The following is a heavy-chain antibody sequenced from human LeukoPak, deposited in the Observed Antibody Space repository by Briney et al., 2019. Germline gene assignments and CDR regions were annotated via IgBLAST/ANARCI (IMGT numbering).Heavy chain of an antibody. CDR1: GGSISSYY. D-gene: IGHD1-26*01. J-gene: IGHJ4*02. Sequence: SETLSLTCTVSGGSISSYYWSWIRQPPGKGLEWIGYIYYSGSTNYNPSLKSRVTISVDTSKNQFSLKLSSVTAADTAVYYCARHMRIGGSFFFDYWGQGTLVTVSS. CDR2: IYYSGST. V-gene: IGHV4-59*08. CDR3: ARHMRIGGSFFFDY.